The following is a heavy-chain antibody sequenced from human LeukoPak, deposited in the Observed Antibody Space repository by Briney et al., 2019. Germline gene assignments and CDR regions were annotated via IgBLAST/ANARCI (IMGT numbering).Heavy chain of an antibody. V-gene: IGHV3-48*01. J-gene: IGHJ5*02. CDR3: VRVATDGGGFDP. Sequence: GGSLRLSCAASGITFSSYSMNWVRQAPGKGLEWISYLSSDNYTIYYADSVKGRFIISRDNAKDSLYLQMNSLRAEDTAVYYCVRVATDGGGFDPWGQGTLVTVSS. CDR1: GITFSSYS. D-gene: IGHD3-16*01. CDR2: LSSDNYTI.